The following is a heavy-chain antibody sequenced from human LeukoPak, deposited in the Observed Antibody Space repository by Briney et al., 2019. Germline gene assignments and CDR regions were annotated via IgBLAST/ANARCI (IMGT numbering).Heavy chain of an antibody. CDR3: ARDLRYSSSWYGAFDT. Sequence: SETLSLTCTVSGGSISSYYWSWIRQPPGKGLEWIGYIYYSGSTNYNPSLKSRVTISVDTSKNQFSLKLSSVTAADTAVYYCARDLRYSSSWYGAFDTWGQGTMVTVSS. CDR2: IYYSGST. CDR1: GGSISSYY. J-gene: IGHJ3*02. V-gene: IGHV4-59*12. D-gene: IGHD6-13*01.